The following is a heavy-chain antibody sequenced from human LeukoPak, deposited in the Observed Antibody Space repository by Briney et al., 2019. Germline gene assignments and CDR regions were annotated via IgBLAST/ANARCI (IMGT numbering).Heavy chain of an antibody. J-gene: IGHJ4*02. CDR1: GYTISDYF. Sequence: ASVKVSCKASGYTISDYFMHWVRQAPGQGLEWMGWINPNTNGINYAQKFQGRVIMTRDTSINTAYMELRSLTSDDTAIYYCARPGGERDGYKGPPHYWGQGTLVTVSS. CDR3: ARPGGERDGYKGPPHY. CDR2: INPNTNGI. D-gene: IGHD5-24*01. V-gene: IGHV1-2*02.